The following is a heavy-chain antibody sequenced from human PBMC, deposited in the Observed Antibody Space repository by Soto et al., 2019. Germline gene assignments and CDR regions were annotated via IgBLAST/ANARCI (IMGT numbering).Heavy chain of an antibody. D-gene: IGHD2-15*01. CDR2: INAGNGNT. CDR1: GYTFASCA. CDR3: ARDIVVVVAATYDAFEH. V-gene: IGHV1-3*01. J-gene: IGHJ3*01. Sequence: ASVKVSCKASGYTFASCAMRWVRQAPGQRLEWMGWINAGNGNTKYSQEFQGRVTITRDTSASTAYMELSSLRSEDTAVYYCARDIVVVVAATYDAFEHWCQGTMVTVSS.